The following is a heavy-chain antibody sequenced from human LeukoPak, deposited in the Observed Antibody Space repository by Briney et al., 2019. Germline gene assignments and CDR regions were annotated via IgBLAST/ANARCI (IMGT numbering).Heavy chain of an antibody. CDR3: ARVGDSSGYYSAAIDY. CDR2: IYTSGST. J-gene: IGHJ4*02. V-gene: IGHV4-4*07. D-gene: IGHD3-22*01. Sequence: PSETLSLTCTVSGGSISSYYWSWIRQPAGKGLEWIGRIYTSGSTNYNPSLKSRVTISVDTSKNQFSLKLSSVTAADTAVYYCARVGDSSGYYSAAIDYWGQGTLVTVSS. CDR1: GGSISSYY.